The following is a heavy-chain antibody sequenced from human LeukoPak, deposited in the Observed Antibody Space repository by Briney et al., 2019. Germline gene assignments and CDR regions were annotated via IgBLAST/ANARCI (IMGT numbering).Heavy chain of an antibody. CDR2: IYHSGST. CDR3: ARDKPWFDP. V-gene: IGHV4-30-2*01. J-gene: IGHJ5*02. CDR1: GGSISSGGYS. Sequence: PSQTLSLTCAVSGGSISSGGYSWSWLRQPPGKGLEWIGYIYHSGSTYYNPSLKSRVTISVDRSKNQFSLKLSSVTAADTAVYYCARDKPWFDPWGQGTLVTVSS.